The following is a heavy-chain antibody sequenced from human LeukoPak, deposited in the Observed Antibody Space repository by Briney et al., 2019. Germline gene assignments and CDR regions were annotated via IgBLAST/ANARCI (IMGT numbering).Heavy chain of an antibody. CDR3: SKVIGVAVGPLDY. CDR2: IKEDGSEK. J-gene: IGHJ4*02. V-gene: IGHV3-7*01. CDR1: GFTFSSYW. Sequence: PGGSLRLSCAASGFTFSSYWMSWVRQAPGKGLEWVANIKEDGSEKFYVDSVKGRFTISRDNAKNSLYLQMNSLRAEDTAVYYCSKVIGVAVGPLDYWGQGTLVTVSS. D-gene: IGHD6-19*01.